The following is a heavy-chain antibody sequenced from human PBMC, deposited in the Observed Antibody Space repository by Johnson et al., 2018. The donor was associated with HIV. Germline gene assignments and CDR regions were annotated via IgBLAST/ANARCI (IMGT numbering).Heavy chain of an antibody. Sequence: VQLGESGGGVVRPGGSLRLACAATGFTCDDYGMSWVRQGPGKGLAWVSAISGSGGSTYYADSVKGRFPISIDNSKNTLYLQMYSRRAEETAVHYCAKIREQWLVLEGDAFDIWGQGTMVTVSS. D-gene: IGHD6-19*01. CDR2: ISGSGGST. CDR3: AKIREQWLVLEGDAFDI. J-gene: IGHJ3*02. CDR1: GFTCDDYG. V-gene: IGHV3-23*04.